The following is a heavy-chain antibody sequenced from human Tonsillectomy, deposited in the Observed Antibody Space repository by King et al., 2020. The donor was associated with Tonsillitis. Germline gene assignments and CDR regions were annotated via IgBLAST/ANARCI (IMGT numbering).Heavy chain of an antibody. V-gene: IGHV3-9*01. D-gene: IGHD1-26*01. CDR1: GFTFDDYA. Sequence: VQLVESGGGLVQPGRSLRLSCAASGFTFDDYAMHWVRQAPGKGLEWVSGISWNSGSIGYADSVKGRFTISRDNAKNSLYLQMNSLRAEDTALYYCAKDIGPIMGATDYWGQGTLVTVSS. CDR2: ISWNSGSI. CDR3: AKDIGPIMGATDY. J-gene: IGHJ4*02.